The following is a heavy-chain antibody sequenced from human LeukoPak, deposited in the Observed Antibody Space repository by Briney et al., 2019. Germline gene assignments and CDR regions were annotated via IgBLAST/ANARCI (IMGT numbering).Heavy chain of an antibody. D-gene: IGHD6-13*01. CDR1: GGSFSGHY. V-gene: IGHV4-34*01. CDR3: ARAARAGDKRFDY. Sequence: SETLSLTCAVYGGSFSGHYWSWIRQFTGKGLEWIGEVNHSGSANYNPSLTSRVTISADTSKNQFSLELSSVTAADTAVYFCARAARAGDKRFDYWGQGTLVTVSS. CDR2: VNHSGSA. J-gene: IGHJ4*02.